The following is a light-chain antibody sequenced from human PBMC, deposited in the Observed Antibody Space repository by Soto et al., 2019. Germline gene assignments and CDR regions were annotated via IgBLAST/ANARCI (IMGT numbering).Light chain of an antibody. CDR3: QQVNSSPFT. J-gene: IGKJ3*01. V-gene: IGKV1-9*01. CDR2: AAS. Sequence: DIQLTQSPSFLSASIGDRVTITCRASQGISNYLAWYQQKPGKAPKLLIFAASNLQSGVPSRFSGSGSGREFTLTISSLQPEDFATYWCQQVNSSPFTFGPGTKVDIK. CDR1: QGISNY.